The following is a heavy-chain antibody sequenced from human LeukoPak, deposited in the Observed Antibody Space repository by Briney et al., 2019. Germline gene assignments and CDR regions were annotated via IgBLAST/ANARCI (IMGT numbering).Heavy chain of an antibody. J-gene: IGHJ6*02. D-gene: IGHD3-3*01. CDR2: IKQDGSEK. CDR3: ARGGGDYDFWSGYYIGGYYYGMDV. Sequence: ETLSLTCTVSGGSISSGGYYWSWVRQAPGKGLEWVANIKQDGSEKYYVDSVKGRFTISRDNAKNSLYLQMNSLRAEDTAVYYCARGGGDYDFWSGYYIGGYYYGMDVWGQGTTVTVSS. V-gene: IGHV3-7*01. CDR1: GGSISSGGYY.